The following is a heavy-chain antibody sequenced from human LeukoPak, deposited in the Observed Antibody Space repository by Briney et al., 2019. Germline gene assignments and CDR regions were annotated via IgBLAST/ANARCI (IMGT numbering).Heavy chain of an antibody. CDR2: INHSGST. D-gene: IGHD3-10*01. CDR3: ARFRGRHYYGSGSSSNWFDP. J-gene: IGHJ5*02. Sequence: PSETLSLTCAVYGESLSGYYWSWIPQPPGKGLEWIGEINHSGSTNYNPSLKSRVAISVDTSKKQFSVKLSSVTAADTAVYYCARFRGRHYYGSGSSSNWFDPWGQGTLVTVSS. CDR1: GESLSGYY. V-gene: IGHV4-34*01.